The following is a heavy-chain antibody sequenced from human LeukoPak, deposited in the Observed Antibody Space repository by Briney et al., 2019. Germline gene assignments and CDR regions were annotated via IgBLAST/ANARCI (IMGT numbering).Heavy chain of an antibody. CDR1: GFSLSTSGMC. J-gene: IGHJ4*02. V-gene: IGHV2-70*11. Sequence: SGPALVKPTQTLTLTCTFSGFSLSTSGMCVSWIRQPPGKALEWLARIDWDDDEYYSTSLKTRLTISKDTSKNQVVLTMTNMDPVDTATYYCARIQCIAARPDYWGQGTLVTVSS. CDR2: IDWDDDE. D-gene: IGHD6-6*01. CDR3: ARIQCIAARPDY.